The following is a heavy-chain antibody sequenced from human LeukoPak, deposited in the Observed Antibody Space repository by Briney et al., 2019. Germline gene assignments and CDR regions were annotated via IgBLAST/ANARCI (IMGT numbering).Heavy chain of an antibody. Sequence: SETLSLTCTVSGGSISSGSYYWSWIRQPAGKGLEWIGRIYTSGSTNYNPSLKSRVTISVDTSRNQFSLNLSSVTAADTAVYYCARAHRGSPFDSWGQGTLVTVSS. CDR2: IYTSGST. D-gene: IGHD5-24*01. CDR1: GGSISSGSYY. CDR3: ARAHRGSPFDS. V-gene: IGHV4-61*02. J-gene: IGHJ4*02.